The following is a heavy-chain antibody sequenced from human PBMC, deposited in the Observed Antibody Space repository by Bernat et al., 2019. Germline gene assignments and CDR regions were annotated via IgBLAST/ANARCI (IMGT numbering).Heavy chain of an antibody. CDR1: GFTFSNYW. J-gene: IGHJ2*01. CDR3: ARVAWHLDL. CDR2: IKQDGSER. Sequence: EVQLVESGGGLVQPGGSLRLSCAASGFTFSNYWMTWVRQAPGKGLEWVANIKQDGSERYFVDSVRGRFSISRDNAKNSLYLQMDGLRAEDTALYYCARVAWHLDLWGRGTLVTVSS. V-gene: IGHV3-7*01.